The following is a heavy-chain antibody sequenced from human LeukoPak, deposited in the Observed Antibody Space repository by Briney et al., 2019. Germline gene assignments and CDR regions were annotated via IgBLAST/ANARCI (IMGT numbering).Heavy chain of an antibody. CDR2: INQDDSQI. V-gene: IGHV3-7*01. D-gene: IGHD3-22*01. CDR3: AKGQSSYYDSSGSLDS. CDR1: GFTFNKYW. Sequence: PGGSLRLSCAASGFTFNKYWLTWVRQAPGKGLEWVANINQDDSQIYYLESVEGRFTITRDNARNSLHLQMNSLRAEDTAVYYCAKGQSSYYDSSGSLDSWGQGTLVTVSS. J-gene: IGHJ4*02.